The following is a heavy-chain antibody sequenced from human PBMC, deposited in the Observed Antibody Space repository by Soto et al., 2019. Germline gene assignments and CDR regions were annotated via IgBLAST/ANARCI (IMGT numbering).Heavy chain of an antibody. CDR3: FGVEVVEVKKNGPDVLDF. D-gene: IGHD2-15*01. CDR1: GYTFTSYA. CDR2: INAGNGNT. Sequence: GASVKVSCKASGYTFTSYAMHWVRQAPGQRLEWMGWINAGNGNTKYSQKFQGRVTITRDTSASTAYMELSSLRSEDTAVYYCFGVEVVEVKKNGPDVLDFWGQGTMVPVSS. J-gene: IGHJ3*01. V-gene: IGHV1-3*01.